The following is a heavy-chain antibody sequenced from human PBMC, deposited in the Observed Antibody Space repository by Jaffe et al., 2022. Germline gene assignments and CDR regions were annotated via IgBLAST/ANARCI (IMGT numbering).Heavy chain of an antibody. V-gene: IGHV4-38-2*01. J-gene: IGHJ4*02. D-gene: IGHD3-16*01. CDR3: ARALSSQGYDY. Sequence: QVQLQESGPGLVKPSETLSLTCAVSGYSISSGYYWGWIRQPPGKGLEWIGSIYHSGSTYYNPSLKSRVTISVDTSKNQFSLKLSSVTAADTAVYYCARALSSQGYDYWGQGTLVTVSS. CDR1: GYSISSGYY. CDR2: IYHSGST.